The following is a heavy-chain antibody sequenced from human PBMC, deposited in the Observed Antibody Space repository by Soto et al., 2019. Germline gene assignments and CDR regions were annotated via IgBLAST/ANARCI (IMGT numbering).Heavy chain of an antibody. Sequence: SETLPLTCTVSGGSISSYYWSWIRQPPGKGLEWIGYIYYSGSTNYNPSLKSRVTISVDTSKNQFSLKLSSVTAADTAVYYCARLLFGAANWFDPWGQGTLVTVSS. J-gene: IGHJ5*02. CDR1: GGSISSYY. V-gene: IGHV4-59*01. CDR3: ARLLFGAANWFDP. CDR2: IYYSGST. D-gene: IGHD3-10*01.